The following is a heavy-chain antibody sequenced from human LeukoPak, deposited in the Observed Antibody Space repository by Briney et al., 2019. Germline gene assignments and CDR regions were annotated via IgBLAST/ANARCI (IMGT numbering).Heavy chain of an antibody. CDR3: ARDTPLTGTMYGDV. D-gene: IGHD1-7*01. V-gene: IGHV3-21*01. J-gene: IGHJ6*02. CDR2: ISSSSSYI. Sequence: GRSLRLSCAASGFTFSSYSMNWVRQAPGKGLEWVSSISSSSSYIYYADSVKGRFTISRDNAKNSLYLQMNSLRAEDTAVYYCARDTPLTGTMYGDVWGQGTTVTVSS. CDR1: GFTFSSYS.